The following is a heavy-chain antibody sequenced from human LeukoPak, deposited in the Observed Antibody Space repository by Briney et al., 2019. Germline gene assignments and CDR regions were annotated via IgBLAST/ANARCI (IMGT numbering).Heavy chain of an antibody. D-gene: IGHD6-13*01. CDR2: MSYSGNT. V-gene: IGHV4-31*03. CDR1: GGSISSGGYY. J-gene: IGHJ4*02. Sequence: PSGTLSLTCTVSGGSISSGGYYWSWIRQHPGTGLEWIGYMSYSGNTYYNASLKSRVTISLDTSKNQFSLKLSSVTVADTAVYYCAVKVAATGFYWGQGTLVTVSS. CDR3: AVKVAATGFY.